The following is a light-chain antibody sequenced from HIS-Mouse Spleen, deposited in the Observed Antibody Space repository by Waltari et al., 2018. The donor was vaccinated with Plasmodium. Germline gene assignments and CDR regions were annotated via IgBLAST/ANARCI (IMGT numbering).Light chain of an antibody. V-gene: IGKV1-39*01. CDR3: QQSYSTPQLT. CDR1: QSISSY. J-gene: IGKJ4*01. CDR2: AAS. Sequence: DIQMTQSPSSLSASVGDRVTITCRAIQSISSYLNWYQQKPGKAPKLLIYAASSLQSGVPSRFSGIGSATDFTLTISSLQPEDFATYYCQQSYSTPQLTFGGGTKVEIK.